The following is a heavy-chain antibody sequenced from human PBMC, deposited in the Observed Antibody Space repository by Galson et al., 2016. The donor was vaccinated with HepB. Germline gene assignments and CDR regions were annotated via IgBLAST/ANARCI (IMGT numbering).Heavy chain of an antibody. Sequence: SLRLSCAAFGFTFSNYAIHWVRQAPGKGLEWVAVISPDGSTKYYAGSVKGRFTISRDNSKNTVYLQMNSLRAEDTAVYSCARQRVASRRDWRPNFDAWGQGTLVTVSS. CDR1: GFTFSNYA. CDR2: ISPDGSTK. V-gene: IGHV3-30*04. D-gene: IGHD5-12*01. CDR3: ARQRVASRRDWRPNFDA. J-gene: IGHJ4*02.